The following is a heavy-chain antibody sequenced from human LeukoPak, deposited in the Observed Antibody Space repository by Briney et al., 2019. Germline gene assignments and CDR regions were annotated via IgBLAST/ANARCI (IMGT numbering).Heavy chain of an antibody. D-gene: IGHD3-10*01. CDR3: ARAAKYYYGSGTYYYFDY. CDR1: GFTFSTYW. Sequence: QSGGSLRLSCAASGFTFSTYWMSWVRQAPGKGLEWVANIKQDGSEKYYVDSVKGRFTISRDNAKNSLYLQMNSLRAEDTAVYYCARAAKYYYGSGTYYYFDYWGQGTLVTVSS. J-gene: IGHJ4*02. V-gene: IGHV3-7*01. CDR2: IKQDGSEK.